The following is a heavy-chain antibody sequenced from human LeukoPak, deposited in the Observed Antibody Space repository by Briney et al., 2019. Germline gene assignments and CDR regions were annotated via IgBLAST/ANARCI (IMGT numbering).Heavy chain of an antibody. Sequence: PSQTLSLTCTVSGGSISSGSYYWSWIRQPAGKGLEWIGRIYTSGSTNYNPSLKSRVTISVDTSENQFSLKLSSVTAADTAVYYCAREVSGYSSGWMIGAFDIWGQGTMVTVSS. CDR3: AREVSGYSSGWMIGAFDI. CDR2: IYTSGST. J-gene: IGHJ3*02. D-gene: IGHD6-19*01. V-gene: IGHV4-61*02. CDR1: GGSISSGSYY.